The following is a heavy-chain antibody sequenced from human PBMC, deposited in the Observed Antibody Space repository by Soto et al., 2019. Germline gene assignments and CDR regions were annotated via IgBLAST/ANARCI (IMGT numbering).Heavy chain of an antibody. J-gene: IGHJ4*02. V-gene: IGHV4-31*03. CDR3: AREQAGYSSYFYF. D-gene: IGHD5-12*01. CDR1: RGSISSGGYY. Sequence: QVQLEESGPGLVKPSQTLSLTCTVSRGSISSGGYYWSWIRQHAGKGLEWIGYIYHSGSTYYNPSLKSRVTISVDTSKNQFYLKLSSVTAADTAVYYCAREQAGYSSYFYFWGQGTLVTVSS. CDR2: IYHSGST.